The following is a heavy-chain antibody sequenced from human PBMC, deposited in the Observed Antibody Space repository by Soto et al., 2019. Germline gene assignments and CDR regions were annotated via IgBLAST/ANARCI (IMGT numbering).Heavy chain of an antibody. CDR1: GFTFSSYA. Sequence: QVQLVGSGGGVVQPGRSLRLSCAASGFTFSSYAMHWVRQVPGKGLEWVAVISYDGSNKYYADSVKGRFTISRDNSKNTLYLQMNSLRAEDTAVYYCARPLWRDDYNWGYFDLWGRGTLVTVSS. D-gene: IGHD4-4*01. CDR3: ARPLWRDDYNWGYFDL. CDR2: ISYDGSNK. V-gene: IGHV3-30-3*01. J-gene: IGHJ2*01.